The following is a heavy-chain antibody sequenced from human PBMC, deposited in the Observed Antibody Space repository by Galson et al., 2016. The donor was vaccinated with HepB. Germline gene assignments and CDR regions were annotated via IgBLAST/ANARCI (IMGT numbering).Heavy chain of an antibody. J-gene: IGHJ4*02. CDR1: GFTFDDYA. CDR3: VRSTSLDGGLDS. CDR2: ISWNSVNL. Sequence: SLRLSCAASGFTFDDYAMHWVRQAPGKGLEWVSGISWNSVNLGYADSVKGRFTISRDNAHNSLYLQMNTLRPGDTALYYCVRSTSLDGGLDSWGQGTLVTVSS. D-gene: IGHD4-23*01. V-gene: IGHV3-9*01.